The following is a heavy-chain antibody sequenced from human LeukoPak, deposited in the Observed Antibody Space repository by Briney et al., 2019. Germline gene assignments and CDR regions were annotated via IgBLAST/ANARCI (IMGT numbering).Heavy chain of an antibody. D-gene: IGHD2-2*01. V-gene: IGHV4-61*02. CDR1: GGSITSGSYF. Sequence: PSETLSLTCTVSGGSITSGSYFWSWIRQPAGKGLEWIGRVHTSGSTNYNPSLKSRVTISVDTSKNQFSLKLRSVTAADTAVYYCARRPGYQTYYYYYYYMDVWGKGTTVTISS. J-gene: IGHJ6*03. CDR3: ARRPGYQTYYYYYYYMDV. CDR2: VHTSGST.